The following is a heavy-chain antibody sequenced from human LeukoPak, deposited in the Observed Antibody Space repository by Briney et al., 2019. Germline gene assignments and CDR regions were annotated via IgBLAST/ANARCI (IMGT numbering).Heavy chain of an antibody. CDR2: IDKKDKGYATAT. CDR1: GFTFSGSA. J-gene: IGHJ5*02. D-gene: IGHD1-26*01. Sequence: GGSLRLSCAASGFTFSGSAIHWVRQSSGKGLEWVGQIDKKDKGYATATAYAASAKGRLTISRDDSINTAYLQMKSLKTEDTALYYCTRDSGTYNWFDPWGQGTLVTVSS. V-gene: IGHV3-73*01. CDR3: TRDSGTYNWFDP.